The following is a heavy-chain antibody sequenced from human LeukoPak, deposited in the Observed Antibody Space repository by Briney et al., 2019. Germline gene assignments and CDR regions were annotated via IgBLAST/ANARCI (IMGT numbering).Heavy chain of an antibody. Sequence: PGGSLRLSCAASGFTFSCCGMNWVRQAPGKGLEWVSSISGSSTYIYYADSVKGRFTISRDNAKNSLYLQMNSLRAEDTAVYYCARDHVDSSSWYAAPPHYYFDYWGQGTLVTVSS. J-gene: IGHJ4*02. CDR1: GFTFSCCG. CDR2: ISGSSTYI. D-gene: IGHD6-13*01. CDR3: ARDHVDSSSWYAAPPHYYFDY. V-gene: IGHV3-21*01.